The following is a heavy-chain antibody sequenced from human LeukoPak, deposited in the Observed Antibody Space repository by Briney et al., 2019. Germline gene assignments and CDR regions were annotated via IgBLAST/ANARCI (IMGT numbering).Heavy chain of an antibody. Sequence: KPSETLSLTCTVSGGSISSYYWSWIRQPPGKGLEWIGYIYYSGSTNYNPSLKSRVTISVDTSKNQFSLKLSSVTAADTAVYYCAREGTAAADNWFDPWGQGTLVTVSS. CDR2: IYYSGST. CDR1: GGSISSYY. CDR3: AREGTAAADNWFDP. D-gene: IGHD6-13*01. J-gene: IGHJ5*02. V-gene: IGHV4-59*01.